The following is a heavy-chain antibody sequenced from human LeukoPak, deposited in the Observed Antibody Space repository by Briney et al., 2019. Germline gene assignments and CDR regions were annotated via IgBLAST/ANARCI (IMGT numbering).Heavy chain of an antibody. V-gene: IGHV1-2*06. J-gene: IGHJ5*02. Sequence: ASVKVSCKASGYTFTGYYMHWVRQAPGQGLEWMARINPNSGGTNYAQKFQGRVTMTRDTSISTAYMELSRLRSDDTAVYYCARGYCSGGTCYLVENWLDPWGQGTLVTVSS. CDR1: GYTFTGYY. D-gene: IGHD2-15*01. CDR2: INPNSGGT. CDR3: ARGYCSGGTCYLVENWLDP.